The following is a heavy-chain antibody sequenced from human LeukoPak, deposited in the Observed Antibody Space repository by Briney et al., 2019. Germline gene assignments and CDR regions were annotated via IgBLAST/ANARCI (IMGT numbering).Heavy chain of an antibody. D-gene: IGHD2-15*01. CDR2: INHSGST. CDR1: GGSFSGYY. CDR3: ARDLGYCSGGSCRNWFDP. J-gene: IGHJ5*02. Sequence: PSETLSLTCAVYGGSFSGYYWSWIRQPPGKGLEWIGEINHSGSTNYNPSLKSRVTISVDTSKNQFSLKLSSVTAADTAVYYCARDLGYCSGGSCRNWFDPWGQGALVTVSS. V-gene: IGHV4-34*01.